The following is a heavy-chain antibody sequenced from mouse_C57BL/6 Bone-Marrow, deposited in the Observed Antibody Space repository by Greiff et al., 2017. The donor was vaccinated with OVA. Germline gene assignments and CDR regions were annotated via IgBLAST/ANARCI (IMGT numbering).Heavy chain of an antibody. CDR3: AGITTVVGYFDV. CDR1: GFSLTSYG. Sequence: VMLVESGPGLVQPSQSLSITCTVSGFSLTSYGVHWVRQSPGKGLEWLGVIWSGGSTDYNAAFISRLSISKDNSKSQVFFKMNSLQADDTAIYYCAGITTVVGYFDVWGTGTTVTVSS. CDR2: IWSGGST. J-gene: IGHJ1*03. D-gene: IGHD1-1*01. V-gene: IGHV2-2*01.